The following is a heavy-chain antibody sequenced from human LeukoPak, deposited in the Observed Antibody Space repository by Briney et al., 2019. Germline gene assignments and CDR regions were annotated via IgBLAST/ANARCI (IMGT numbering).Heavy chain of an antibody. CDR1: GGSFSGYY. CDR3: ARSAGLLPEDY. J-gene: IGHJ4*02. D-gene: IGHD1-14*01. Sequence: SETLSLTCAVYGGSFSGYYWSWIRQPPGKGLEWIGEINHSGSTNYNPSLKSRVTISVDTSKNQFSLKLSSVTAADTAVYYCARSAGLLPEDYWGQGTLVTVSS. CDR2: INHSGST. V-gene: IGHV4-34*01.